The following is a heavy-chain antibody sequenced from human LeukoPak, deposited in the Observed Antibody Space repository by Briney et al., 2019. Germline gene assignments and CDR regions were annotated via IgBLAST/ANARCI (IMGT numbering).Heavy chain of an antibody. Sequence: PSETLSLTCTVSGGSIRSYYWSWIRQPPGKGLELLGYIHYSGSTNYTPSLKSRVTISVDTSKNQFSLKLSSVTAADTAVYYCAGNRYYFDYWGQGTLVTVSS. CDR1: GGSIRSYY. CDR3: AGNRYYFDY. V-gene: IGHV4-59*01. CDR2: IHYSGST. J-gene: IGHJ4*02.